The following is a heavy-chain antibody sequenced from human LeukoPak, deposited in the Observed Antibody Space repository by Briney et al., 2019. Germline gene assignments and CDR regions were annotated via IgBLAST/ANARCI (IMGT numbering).Heavy chain of an antibody. J-gene: IGHJ4*02. Sequence: GGSLRLSCAASGFTFSSYEMNWVRQAPGKGLEWVSRVSTDGRTTSYADPVRGRFTISRDNGKNTVYLQMNSLRAEDTAVYYCARDRTTVTVFDYWGQGALVTVSS. D-gene: IGHD4-17*01. CDR3: ARDRTTVTVFDY. CDR1: GFTFSSYE. CDR2: VSTDGRTT. V-gene: IGHV3-74*01.